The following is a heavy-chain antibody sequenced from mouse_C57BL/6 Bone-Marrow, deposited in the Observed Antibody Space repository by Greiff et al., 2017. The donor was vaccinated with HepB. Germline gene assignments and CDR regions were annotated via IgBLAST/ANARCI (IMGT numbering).Heavy chain of an antibody. CDR3: TREGITTEVAIDD. V-gene: IGHV1-15*01. CDR2: IDPETGGT. Sequence: QVQLQQSGAELVRPGASVTLSCKASGYTFTDYDMHWVKQTPVHGLEWIGSIDPETGGTAYNQKFKGKAILTADKSSSTAYMELLSLTSEDSAVYYCTREGITTEVAIDDWGQGTTRTVSS. D-gene: IGHD1-1*01. CDR1: GYTFTDYD. J-gene: IGHJ2*01.